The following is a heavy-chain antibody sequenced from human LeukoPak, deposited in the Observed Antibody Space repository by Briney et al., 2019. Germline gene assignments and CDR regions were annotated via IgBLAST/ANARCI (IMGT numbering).Heavy chain of an antibody. CDR3: AGFWGNFDY. Sequence: SETLSLTCEVYSGAFSGHYWIWIRQPPGKGLEWIGEINHSGSTNYNPSLKSRVTISVDTSKNQFSLKLSSVTAADTAVYYCAGFWGNFDYWGQGTLVTVSS. CDR1: SGAFSGHY. CDR2: INHSGST. V-gene: IGHV4-34*01. J-gene: IGHJ4*02. D-gene: IGHD7-27*01.